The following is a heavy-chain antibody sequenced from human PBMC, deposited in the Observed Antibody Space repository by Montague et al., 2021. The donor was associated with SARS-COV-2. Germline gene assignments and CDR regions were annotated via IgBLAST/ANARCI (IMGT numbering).Heavy chain of an antibody. J-gene: IGHJ4*01. CDR1: GDPISTYH. Sequence: SETLSLTCSVSGDPISTYHWSWIRQPAGKGLEWIGRIYNSGLSNSNPSLKSRVTISVDTSKNQLSLKLSSVTAADTAIYYCSCIESSSRKGTFDYWGHGTLVTVSS. CDR3: SCIESSSRKGTFDY. D-gene: IGHD2-21*01. V-gene: IGHV4-4*07. CDR2: IYNSGLS.